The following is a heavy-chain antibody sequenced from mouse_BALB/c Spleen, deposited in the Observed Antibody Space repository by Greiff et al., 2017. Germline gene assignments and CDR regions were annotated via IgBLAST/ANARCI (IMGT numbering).Heavy chain of an antibody. CDR3: ARRWLLFAMDY. D-gene: IGHD2-3*01. J-gene: IGHJ4*01. V-gene: IGHV5-12-2*01. CDR1: GFTFSSYT. Sequence: EVMLVESGGGLVQPGGSLKLSCAASGFTFSSYTMSWVRQTPEKRLEWVAYISNGGGSTYYPDTVKGRFTISRDNAKNTLYLQMSSLKSEDTAMYYCARRWLLFAMDYWGQGTSVTVSS. CDR2: ISNGGGST.